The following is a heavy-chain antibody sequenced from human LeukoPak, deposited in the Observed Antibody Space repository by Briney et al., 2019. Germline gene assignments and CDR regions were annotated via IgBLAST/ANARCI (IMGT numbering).Heavy chain of an antibody. Sequence: ASVKVSCKASGYTFSRYYMHWVRQAPGQGLEWMGWINPNSGGTNCAQKFQGRVTMTRDTSISTAYMEVTRLRSDDTAVYYCARGSFYASGNYLVDYWGQGTLITVSS. CDR2: INPNSGGT. V-gene: IGHV1-2*02. CDR3: ARGSFYASGNYLVDY. J-gene: IGHJ4*02. CDR1: GYTFSRYY. D-gene: IGHD2/OR15-2a*01.